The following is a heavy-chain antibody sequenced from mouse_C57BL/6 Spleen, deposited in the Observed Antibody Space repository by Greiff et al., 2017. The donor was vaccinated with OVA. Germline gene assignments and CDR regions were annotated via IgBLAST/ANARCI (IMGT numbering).Heavy chain of an antibody. CDR1: GYAFSSYW. Sequence: VQLVESGAELVKPGASVKISCKASGYAFSSYWMNWVKQRPGKGLEWIGQIYPGDGDTNYNGKFKGKATLTADKSSSTAYMQLSSLTSEDSAVYFCARRGLRRDKDVWGTGTTVTVSS. V-gene: IGHV1-80*01. D-gene: IGHD2-2*01. CDR3: ARRGLRRDKDV. CDR2: IYPGDGDT. J-gene: IGHJ1*03.